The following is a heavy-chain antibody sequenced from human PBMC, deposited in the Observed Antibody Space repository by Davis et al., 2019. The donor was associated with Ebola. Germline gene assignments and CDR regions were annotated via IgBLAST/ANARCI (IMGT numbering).Heavy chain of an antibody. CDR3: VRHYDTTYWNDP. Sequence: ASVKVSCKASGYTFTGYYMHWLRQAPGQGLEWMGWINPNDGGTSYAQKFQGRVTMTRDTSISTAYMELSSLRSDDTARYYCVRHYDTTYWNDPWGQGTLVTVSS. CDR1: GYTFTGYY. CDR2: INPNDGGT. V-gene: IGHV1-2*02. J-gene: IGHJ5*02. D-gene: IGHD3-9*01.